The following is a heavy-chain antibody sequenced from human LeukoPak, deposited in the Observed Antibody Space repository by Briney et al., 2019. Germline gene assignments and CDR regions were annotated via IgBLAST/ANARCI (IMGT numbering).Heavy chain of an antibody. CDR3: ARLGWAFGYFDY. CDR2: IYTSGST. CDR1: GGSISSGSYY. J-gene: IGHJ4*02. V-gene: IGHV4-61*02. Sequence: SETLSLTCTVSGGSISSGSYYWSWIRQPAGKGLEWIGRIYTSGSTNYNPSLKSRVTISVDTSKNQFSLKLSSVTAADTAVYYRARLGWAFGYFDYWGQGTLVTVSS. D-gene: IGHD3-16*01.